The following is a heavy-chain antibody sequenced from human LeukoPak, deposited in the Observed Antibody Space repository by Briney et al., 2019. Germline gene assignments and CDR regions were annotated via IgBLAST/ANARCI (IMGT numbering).Heavy chain of an antibody. D-gene: IGHD3-9*01. V-gene: IGHV3-21*01. CDR1: GFTFSGDS. J-gene: IGHJ4*02. CDR2: ISSSSSYI. Sequence: KPGGSLRLSCAASGFTFSGDSMNWVRQAPGKGLGWVSSISSSSSYIYYADSVKGRFTISRGNAKNSLYLQMNSLRAEDTAVYYCARGDFDWSDWGQGTLVTVSS. CDR3: ARGDFDWSD.